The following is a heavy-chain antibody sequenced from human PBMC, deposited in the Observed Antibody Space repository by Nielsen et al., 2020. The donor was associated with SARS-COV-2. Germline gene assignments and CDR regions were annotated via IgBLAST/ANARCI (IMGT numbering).Heavy chain of an antibody. Sequence: GESLKISCAASGFTFSNAWMTWVRQAPGKGLEWAGRIKSKPDGGTTDYAAPVKGRFTISRDDSTSTLYLQMNSLKTEDTAVYYCTTFWYYDDSGYYRSTFDFWGQGTLVTVSS. CDR2: IKSKPDGGTT. CDR3: TTFWYYDDSGYYRSTFDF. J-gene: IGHJ4*02. CDR1: GFTFSNAW. D-gene: IGHD3-22*01. V-gene: IGHV3-15*01.